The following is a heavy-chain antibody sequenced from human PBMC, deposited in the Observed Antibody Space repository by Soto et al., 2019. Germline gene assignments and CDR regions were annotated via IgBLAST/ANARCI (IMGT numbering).Heavy chain of an antibody. D-gene: IGHD3-3*01. J-gene: IGHJ4*02. CDR3: AVVLRFLDWLPGYFDY. V-gene: IGHV1-18*01. CDR1: GYTFTSCG. CDR2: ISADNGNT. Sequence: ASVKVSCNASGYTFTSCGISWVRQAPGQGLEWMGWISADNGNTNYAQKLQGRVTMTTDTSTDTAYMELSSLRSEDTAVYYCAVVLRFLDWLPGYFDYWGQGTLVTVSS.